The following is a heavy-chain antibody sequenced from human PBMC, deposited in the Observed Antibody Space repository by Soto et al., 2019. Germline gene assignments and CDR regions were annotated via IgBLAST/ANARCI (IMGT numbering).Heavy chain of an antibody. V-gene: IGHV4-31*03. CDR1: GDSISSGGYY. D-gene: IGHD3-10*01. Sequence: QVQLQESGPGLVKPSQTLSLTCTVSGDSISSGGYYWSWIRQHPGKGLEWIGYIYYSGRTYYSPSIKSRVTISVDRSKNQFSLKISSVTAADTAVYYCARVVDGSGSYYFQHWGQGTLVTVSS. J-gene: IGHJ1*01. CDR2: IYYSGRT. CDR3: ARVVDGSGSYYFQH.